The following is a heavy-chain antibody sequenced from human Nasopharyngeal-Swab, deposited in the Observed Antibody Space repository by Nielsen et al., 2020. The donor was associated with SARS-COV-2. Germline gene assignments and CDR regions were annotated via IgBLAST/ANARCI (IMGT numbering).Heavy chain of an antibody. V-gene: IGHV1-2*06. CDR3: ARPLWSYADHFDY. D-gene: IGHD1-26*01. CDR1: GYTFTGYY. J-gene: IGHJ4*02. Sequence: ASVKVSCKASGYTFTGYYMHWVRQAPGQGLEWMGRINPNSGGTNYAQKFQGRVTMTRDTSISTAYMELSRLRSDDTAVYYCARPLWSYADHFDYWGQGTLVTVSS. CDR2: INPNSGGT.